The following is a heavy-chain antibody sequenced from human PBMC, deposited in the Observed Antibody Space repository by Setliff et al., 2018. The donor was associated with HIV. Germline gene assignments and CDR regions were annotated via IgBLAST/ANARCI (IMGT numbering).Heavy chain of an antibody. CDR1: GGSISSYY. CDR3: ARIAWKQGAVGSFCDY. V-gene: IGHV4-59*01. J-gene: IGHJ4*02. CDR2: IYHSGIT. Sequence: NPSETLSLTCAVSGGSISSYYWSWIRQSPEKGLEWIGYIYHSGITSYNPSLKSRVTMSMDMSKNLFSLNLSSVTAADSAVYYCARIAWKQGAVGSFCDYWGQGGLVTVSS. D-gene: IGHD3-10*01.